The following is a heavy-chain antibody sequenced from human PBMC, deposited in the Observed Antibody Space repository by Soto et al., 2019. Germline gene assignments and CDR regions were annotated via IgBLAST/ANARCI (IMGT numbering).Heavy chain of an antibody. V-gene: IGHV4-39*01. Sequence: PSETLSLTCTVSGGSISSGGYYWVWIRQPPGKGLEWIGSIYYSGSTYYNPSLKSRVTISVDTSKNQFSLKLSSVTAADTAVYYCARRSAVREIYYYGMDVWGQGTTVTVSS. CDR2: IYYSGST. CDR1: GGSISSGGYY. D-gene: IGHD6-6*01. CDR3: ARRSAVREIYYYGMDV. J-gene: IGHJ6*02.